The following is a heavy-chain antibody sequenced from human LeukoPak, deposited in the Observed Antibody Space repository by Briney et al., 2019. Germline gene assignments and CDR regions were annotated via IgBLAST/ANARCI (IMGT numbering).Heavy chain of an antibody. CDR2: IYTSGNT. CDR3: AGFAYGGAIDY. D-gene: IGHD4-23*01. CDR1: GDSISSYY. J-gene: IGHJ4*02. Sequence: SETLSLTCTVSGDSISSYYWSWIRQPAGKGLEWIGRIYTSGNTKYNPSLKSRVTISMDRSKNQFSLRLTSVTAADTAVYYCAGFAYGGAIDYWGQGTLVTVSS. V-gene: IGHV4-4*07.